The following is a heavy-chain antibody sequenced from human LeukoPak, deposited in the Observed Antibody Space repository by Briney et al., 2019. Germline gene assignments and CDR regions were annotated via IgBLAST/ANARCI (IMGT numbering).Heavy chain of an antibody. CDR2: INHSGST. V-gene: IGHV4-34*01. CDR3: ARGNGSSGYYAFDY. J-gene: IGHJ4*02. Sequence: SETLSLTCAVYGGSFSGYYWSWIRQPPGKGLEWIGEINHSGSTNYNPSLKSRVTISVDTSKNQFSLKLSSVTAADTAVYYCARGNGSSGYYAFDYWGQGTLVTVSS. D-gene: IGHD3-22*01. CDR1: GGSFSGYY.